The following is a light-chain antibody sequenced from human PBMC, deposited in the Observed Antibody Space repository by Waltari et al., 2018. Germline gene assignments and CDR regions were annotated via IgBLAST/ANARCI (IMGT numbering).Light chain of an antibody. V-gene: IGLV2-11*01. CDR2: DVS. CDR3: CSFAAGNTVI. J-gene: IGLJ2*01. Sequence: QSALPQPRPVSGSPGQSVTISCTGTSSDVGGYNSVSWYQQDPGKAPKLLIFDVSERPSGVSDRFSGSKSGNTASLTISGLQAEDEADYHCCSFAAGNTVIFGGGTKLTVV. CDR1: SSDVGGYNS.